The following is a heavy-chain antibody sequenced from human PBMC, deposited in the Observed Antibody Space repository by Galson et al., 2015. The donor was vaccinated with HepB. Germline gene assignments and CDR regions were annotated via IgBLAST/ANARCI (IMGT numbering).Heavy chain of an antibody. CDR3: ARDGPGTKNYRMDV. CDR1: GYTFTGYF. J-gene: IGHJ6*03. Sequence: SVKVSCKASGYTFTGYFVHWVRQAPRQGLEWMGRITPKNGVTNYAPKFHGRVSMTRDTAISTVYMELNSLTSDDTAVYYCARDGPGTKNYRMDVWGKGTTVTVSS. D-gene: IGHD5-24*01. CDR2: ITPKNGVT. V-gene: IGHV1-2*06.